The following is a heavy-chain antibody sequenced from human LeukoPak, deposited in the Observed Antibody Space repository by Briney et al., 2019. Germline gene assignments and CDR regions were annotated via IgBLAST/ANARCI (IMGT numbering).Heavy chain of an antibody. D-gene: IGHD3-22*01. CDR2: MSASGFST. J-gene: IGHJ4*02. CDR1: RLPFSTYA. Sequence: GGSLRLSCVASRLPFSTYAMSWVRQAPGKGLEWVSRMSASGFSTYYRDSVEGRFTISRDNSKNALYLQMNSLRAEDTAVYYCAKDPYTYYYDSSGYTFDYWGQGTLVTVSS. CDR3: AKDPYTYYYDSSGYTFDY. V-gene: IGHV3-23*01.